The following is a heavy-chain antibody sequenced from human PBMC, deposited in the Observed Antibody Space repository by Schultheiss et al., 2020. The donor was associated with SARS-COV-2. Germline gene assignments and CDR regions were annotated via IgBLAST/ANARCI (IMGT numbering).Heavy chain of an antibody. Sequence: GGSLRLSCAVSGFTFIDYWMNWVRQAPGKGLEWVSRITSDGSSTTYADSVKGRFTMSRDNAKNTLYVQMNSLRAEDTAVYYCAREGAAAAPDYWGQGTLVTVSS. V-gene: IGHV3-74*01. D-gene: IGHD6-13*01. J-gene: IGHJ4*02. CDR1: GFTFIDYW. CDR3: AREGAAAAPDY. CDR2: ITSDGSST.